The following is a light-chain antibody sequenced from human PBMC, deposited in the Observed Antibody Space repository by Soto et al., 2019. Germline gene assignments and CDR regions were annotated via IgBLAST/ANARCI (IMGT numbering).Light chain of an antibody. Sequence: QSALTQPASVSGFPGQSITISCTGTSSDVGNYNYVSWYQQHPGKAPRLMIYEVNNRPSGVSGRFSGSKSGNTASLTISGLEYEDEADYYCNAYTSSSTVVFGGGTKLTVL. J-gene: IGLJ2*01. V-gene: IGLV2-14*01. CDR2: EVN. CDR1: SSDVGNYNY. CDR3: NAYTSSSTVV.